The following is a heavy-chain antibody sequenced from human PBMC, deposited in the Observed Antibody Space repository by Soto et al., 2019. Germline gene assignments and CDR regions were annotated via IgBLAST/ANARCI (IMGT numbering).Heavy chain of an antibody. Sequence: SETLSLTCTVSGGSISSGDYYWSWIRQPPGKGLGWIGSIYYSGSTYYNPSLKSRVTISVDTSKNQFSLKLSSVTAADTAVYYCARAGYRGADVWGQGTTVTVSS. CDR1: GGSISSGDYY. CDR3: ARAGYRGADV. V-gene: IGHV4-39*07. D-gene: IGHD1-26*01. J-gene: IGHJ6*02. CDR2: IYYSGST.